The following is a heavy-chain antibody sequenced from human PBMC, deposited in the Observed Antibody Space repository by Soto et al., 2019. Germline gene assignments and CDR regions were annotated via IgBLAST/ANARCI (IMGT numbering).Heavy chain of an antibody. Sequence: SETLSRTGAASGGSVSSSTLGRWVRQPPGKGLEWRGEIERNGVSNCSLSRRSGVTLSVDKSKSQFSLRLISVTAADTAVYYCASPWGSFLTGRADALDIWGQGTMVTVSS. CDR2: IERNGVS. D-gene: IGHD3-9*01. V-gene: IGHV4-4*02. CDR3: ASPWGSFLTGRADALDI. J-gene: IGHJ3*02. CDR1: GGSVSSSTL.